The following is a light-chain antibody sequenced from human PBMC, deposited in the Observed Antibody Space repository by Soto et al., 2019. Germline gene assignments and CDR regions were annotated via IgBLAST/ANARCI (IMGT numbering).Light chain of an antibody. CDR3: QHYNTWPLT. V-gene: IGKV3D-15*01. J-gene: IGKJ4*01. CDR2: GAS. Sequence: EIVMTQSPSTLSVSPGERATLSCRASQSVRTNLAWYQHKAGQAPRLLIYGASTRATGIPARFSGSGSGTEFTLSISSLQSGDVAVYYCQHYNTWPLTFGGGTKVEIK. CDR1: QSVRTN.